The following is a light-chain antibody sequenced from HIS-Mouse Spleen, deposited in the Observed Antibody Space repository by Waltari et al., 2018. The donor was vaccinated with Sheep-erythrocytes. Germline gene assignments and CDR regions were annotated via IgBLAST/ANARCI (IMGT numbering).Light chain of an antibody. Sequence: DIVMTQSPDSLAVSLGERATINCKSSQSVLYSHNNKNYLAWYQQKPGQPPKLLIYWASTRESGVPDRFSGSGSGTDFTLTISSLQAEDVAVYYCQQYYSTLTFGGGTK. CDR2: WAS. CDR3: QQYYSTLT. CDR1: QSVLYSHNNKNY. J-gene: IGKJ4*01. V-gene: IGKV4-1*01.